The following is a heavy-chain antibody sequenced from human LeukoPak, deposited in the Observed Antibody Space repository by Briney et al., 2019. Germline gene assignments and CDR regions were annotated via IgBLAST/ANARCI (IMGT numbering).Heavy chain of an antibody. CDR2: VDPEDGEK. CDR3: ATVRPPTGSGIFQH. J-gene: IGHJ1*01. V-gene: IGHV1-69-2*01. CDR1: GYTFTDDY. D-gene: IGHD3-10*01. Sequence: ASVKISCKVSGYTFTDDYMHWGQQAPGKRREWMGLVDPEDGEKIYAEKFQGRVTITADTSTDTAYMELSSLRSEDTAVYYCATVRPPTGSGIFQHWGQGTLVTVSS.